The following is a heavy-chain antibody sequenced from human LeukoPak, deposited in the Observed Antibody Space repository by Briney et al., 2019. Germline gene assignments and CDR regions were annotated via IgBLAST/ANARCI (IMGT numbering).Heavy chain of an antibody. V-gene: IGHV4-4*02. Sequence: SETLSLTCAVSGASISSGYWWSWVRQAPGKGLEWIGEIYHSGSTNHNPSLKSRVTISVDKSKNQFSLKLSSVTAADTAVYYCARHRYSSGYWGQGTLVTVSS. D-gene: IGHD3-22*01. J-gene: IGHJ4*02. CDR2: IYHSGST. CDR3: ARHRYSSGY. CDR1: GASISSGYW.